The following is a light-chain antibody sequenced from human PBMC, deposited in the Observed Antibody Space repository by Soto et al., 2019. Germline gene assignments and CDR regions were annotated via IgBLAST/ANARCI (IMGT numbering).Light chain of an antibody. V-gene: IGKV2D-29*01. CDR2: EVS. CDR1: QTLLFSDGRTF. J-gene: IGKJ2*01. Sequence: DIVMTQTPFSLSVTPGQPASISCKSSQTLLFSDGRTFLYWYLQKPGQPPQLLISEVSNRLSAVPARVSDSGSATDFTLTVSRVESEDVGVYYCMQRIQFPRTCGQGTKLDIK. CDR3: MQRIQFPRT.